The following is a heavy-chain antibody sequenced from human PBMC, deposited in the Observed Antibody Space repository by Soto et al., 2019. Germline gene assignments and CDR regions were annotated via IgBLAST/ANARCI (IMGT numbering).Heavy chain of an antibody. CDR3: TRDWTGNTCPCMDV. J-gene: IGHJ6*02. CDR1: GFTFSTYA. D-gene: IGHD2-8*02. Sequence: EVQLLESGGGLVQPGGSRRLSCTASGFTFSTYAMTWVRQAPGKGLEWVSTVSGSGAKTYYADSVRGRFTISRDNSKDTLYLQMNSLTAEYTATYYCTRDWTGNTCPCMDVWGQGTTVTVSS. V-gene: IGHV3-23*01. CDR2: VSGSGAKT.